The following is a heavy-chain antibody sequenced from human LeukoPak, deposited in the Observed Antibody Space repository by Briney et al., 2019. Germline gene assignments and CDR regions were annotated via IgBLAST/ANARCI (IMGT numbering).Heavy chain of an antibody. CDR2: INPNSGGT. CDR3: ARGTIAAAGPKSDFDY. CDR1: GYTFTGYY. D-gene: IGHD6-13*01. J-gene: IGHJ4*02. Sequence: ASVKVSCKASGYTFTGYYMHWVRQAPGQGLEWMGWINPNSGGTNYAQKFQGWVTMTRDTSISTAYMELSRLRSDDTAVYYCARGTIAAAGPKSDFDYWGQGTLVTVSS. V-gene: IGHV1-2*04.